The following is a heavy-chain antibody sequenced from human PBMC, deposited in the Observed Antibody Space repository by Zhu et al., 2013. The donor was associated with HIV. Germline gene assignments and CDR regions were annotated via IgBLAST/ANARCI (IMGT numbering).Heavy chain of an antibody. D-gene: IGHD3-16*02. J-gene: IGHJ4*02. CDR3: AKELTASYPDY. CDR1: GYTFTAHY. Sequence: QVQLVQSGAEVKKPGASVKVSCKASGYTFTAHYIHWVRQAPGQGLEWMGWINPNGGLTKYAEKFQGRVTVTRDTSISTAYMELSGLRSDDTAFYYCAKELTASYPDYWGQGTLVTVSS. V-gene: IGHV1-2*02. CDR2: INPNGGLT.